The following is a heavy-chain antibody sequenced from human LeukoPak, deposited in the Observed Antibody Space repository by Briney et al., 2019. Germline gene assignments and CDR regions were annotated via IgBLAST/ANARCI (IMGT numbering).Heavy chain of an antibody. J-gene: IGHJ3*02. V-gene: IGHV4-4*07. CDR2: IYTSGST. Sequence: SETLSLTCTVSGGSISSYYWSWIRQPAGRGLEWIGRIYTSGSTNYNPSLKSRVTISVDKSKNQFSLKLSSVTAADTAVYYCARDNWNDDAFDIWGQGTMVTVSS. CDR1: GGSISSYY. CDR3: ARDNWNDDAFDI. D-gene: IGHD1-1*01.